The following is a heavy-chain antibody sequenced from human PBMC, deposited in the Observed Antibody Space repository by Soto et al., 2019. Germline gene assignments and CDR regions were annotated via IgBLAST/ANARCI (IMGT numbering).Heavy chain of an antibody. D-gene: IGHD1-1*01. CDR3: ARSWGSPLSAVGTGYYGMDV. Sequence: SDTLSLTCTVSGGSISSSSYYWGWIRQPPGKGLEWIGSIYYSGSTYYNPSLKSRVTISVDTSKNQFSLKLSSVTAADTAVYYCARSWGSPLSAVGTGYYGMDVWGQGTTVT. CDR1: GGSISSSSYY. V-gene: IGHV4-39*01. J-gene: IGHJ6*02. CDR2: IYYSGST.